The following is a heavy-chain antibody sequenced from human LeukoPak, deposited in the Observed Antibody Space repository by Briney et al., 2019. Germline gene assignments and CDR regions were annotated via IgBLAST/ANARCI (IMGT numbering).Heavy chain of an antibody. J-gene: IGHJ4*02. D-gene: IGHD4-23*01. CDR2: IVVGSGNT. CDR3: AAVLDYGGNKPDY. CDR1: GFTFTSSA. V-gene: IGHV1-58*02. Sequence: GASVKVSCKASGFTFTSSAMQWVRQARGQRLEWIGWIVVGSGNTNYAQKFQERVTITRDMSTSTAYMELSSLRSEDTAVYYCAAVLDYGGNKPDYWGQGTLVTVSS.